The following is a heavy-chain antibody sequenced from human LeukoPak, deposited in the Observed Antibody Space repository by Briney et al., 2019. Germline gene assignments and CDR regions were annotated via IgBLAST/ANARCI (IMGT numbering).Heavy chain of an antibody. Sequence: GGSLRLSCAASGFTFSSYSMNWVRQAPGKGREWVSSISSSISYIYYADSVKGRFTISRDNAKNSLYLQMNSLRDEDTAVYYCAREGSYCGGDRYSNGMDVWGQGTTVTVS. CDR1: GFTFSSYS. CDR2: ISSSISYI. V-gene: IGHV3-21*01. D-gene: IGHD2-21*02. CDR3: AREGSYCGGDRYSNGMDV. J-gene: IGHJ6*02.